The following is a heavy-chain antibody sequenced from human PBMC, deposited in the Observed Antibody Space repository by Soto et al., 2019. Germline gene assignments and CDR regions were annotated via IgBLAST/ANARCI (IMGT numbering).Heavy chain of an antibody. CDR2: INPDSTYR. V-gene: IGHV3-21*01. CDR1: GFTFSNYN. J-gene: IGHJ4*02. CDR3: ARDPGMLLRIGYSGV. D-gene: IGHD2-15*01. Sequence: YLVESGGGLVEPGGSLRLSCAASGFTFSNYNMNWVRQAPGKGLEWVSSINPDSTYRYYADSMRGRFTISRDNAKDSLYLHMTSLRVEDTAVYFCARDPGMLLRIGYSGVWGQGTLVTVSS.